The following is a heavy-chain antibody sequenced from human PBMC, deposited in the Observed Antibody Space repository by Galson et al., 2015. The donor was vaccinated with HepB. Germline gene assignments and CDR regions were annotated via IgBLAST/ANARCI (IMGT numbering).Heavy chain of an antibody. CDR3: AREVWTGFRIAAVGRNAFDI. V-gene: IGHV3-7*03. CDR2: IKQDGSEK. J-gene: IGHJ3*02. D-gene: IGHD6-13*01. CDR1: GFTFSSYW. Sequence: SLRLSCAASGFTFSSYWMSWVRQAPGKGLEWVANIKQDGSEKYYVDSVKGRFTISRDNAKNSLYLQMNSLRAEDTAVYYCAREVWTGFRIAAVGRNAFDIWGQGTMVTVSS.